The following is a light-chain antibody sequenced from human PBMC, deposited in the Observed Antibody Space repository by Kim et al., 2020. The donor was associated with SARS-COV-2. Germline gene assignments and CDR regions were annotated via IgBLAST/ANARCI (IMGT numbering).Light chain of an antibody. J-gene: IGLJ3*02. CDR1: SSDVGGFDY. CDR2: DVI. CDR3: CSYAGSYTWV. V-gene: IGLV2-11*01. Sequence: QSALTQPRSVSGSPGQSVTISCTGTSSDVGGFDYVSWYQQHPGKAPKLMIHDVIKRPSGVPDRFSGSRSGNTASLTISGLQAEDEADYYCCSYAGSYTWVFGGGTQLTVL.